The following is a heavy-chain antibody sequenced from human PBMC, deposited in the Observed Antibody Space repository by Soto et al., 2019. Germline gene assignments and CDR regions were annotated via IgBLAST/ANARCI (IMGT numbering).Heavy chain of an antibody. Sequence: GGSLRLSCEASGFIFSSYAMNWVRQAPGKGLQWVSSITGSSDYTSYIASVKGRFTISRDNSKNTLYLQMNSLRAEDTAVYFCAKEQTTGAHYAPDYWSQGTLVTVSS. CDR1: GFIFSSYA. V-gene: IGHV3-23*01. CDR3: AKEQTTGAHYAPDY. D-gene: IGHD2-8*02. J-gene: IGHJ4*02. CDR2: ITGSSDYT.